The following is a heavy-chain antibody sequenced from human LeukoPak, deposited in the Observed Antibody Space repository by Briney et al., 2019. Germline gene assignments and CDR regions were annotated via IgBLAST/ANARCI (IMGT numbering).Heavy chain of an antibody. V-gene: IGHV1-69*05. CDR3: ARNHRIAVAGTWINYFDY. CDR2: IIPIFGTA. CDR1: GGTFSSYA. Sequence: SVKVSCKASGGTFSSYAISWVRQAPGQGLEWMGGIIPIFGTASYAQKFQGRVTITTDESTSTAYMELSSLRSEDTAVYYCARNHRIAVAGTWINYFDYWGQGTLVTVSS. D-gene: IGHD6-19*01. J-gene: IGHJ4*02.